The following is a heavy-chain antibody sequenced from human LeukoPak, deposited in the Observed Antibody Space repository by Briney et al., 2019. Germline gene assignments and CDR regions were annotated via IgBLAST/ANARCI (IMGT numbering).Heavy chain of an antibody. Sequence: LETLSLTCTVSGGSIRSSSYYWGWIRQPPGKGLEWIGSIYYSGSTHYNPSLKSRVTISVDTSKNQFSLKLSSVTAADTAVYYCARDMYYYDSSGYEAFDIWGQGTMVTVSS. CDR3: ARDMYYYDSSGYEAFDI. CDR1: GGSIRSSSYY. V-gene: IGHV4-39*02. D-gene: IGHD3-22*01. CDR2: IYYSGST. J-gene: IGHJ3*02.